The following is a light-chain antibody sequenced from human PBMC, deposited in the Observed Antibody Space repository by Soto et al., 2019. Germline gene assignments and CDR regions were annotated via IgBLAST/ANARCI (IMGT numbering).Light chain of an antibody. V-gene: IGLV2-8*01. J-gene: IGLJ1*01. CDR2: EVS. CDR1: SSDVGGYNY. CDR3: SSYAGSNNQV. Sequence: SGLTQPPSASGSPGHSVTISYTGTSSDVGGYNYVSWYQQHPGKAPKLMIYEVSKRPSGVPDRFSGSKSGNTASLTVSGLQAEDEADYYCSSYAGSNNQVFGTGTKVTVL.